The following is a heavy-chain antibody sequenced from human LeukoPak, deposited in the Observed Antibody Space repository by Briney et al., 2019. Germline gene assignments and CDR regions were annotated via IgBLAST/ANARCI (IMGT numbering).Heavy chain of an antibody. CDR1: GFTFSAYE. D-gene: IGHD3-16*01. Sequence: TGGSLRLSCAASGFTFSAYEMNWVRQAPGKGLEWLSYISGSGDTIYYAESVKGRFTISRDNAKNSLYLQMSSLRAEDTAVYYCVSAYGGLLDYWGQGTLVTVHS. CDR2: ISGSGDTI. J-gene: IGHJ4*02. CDR3: VSAYGGLLDY. V-gene: IGHV3-48*03.